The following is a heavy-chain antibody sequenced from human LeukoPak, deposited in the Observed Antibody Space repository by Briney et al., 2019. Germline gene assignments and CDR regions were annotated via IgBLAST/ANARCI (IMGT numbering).Heavy chain of an antibody. D-gene: IGHD3-10*01. CDR1: GFTLSDHY. V-gene: IGHV3-72*01. CDR2: TRDKPNSYTT. CDR3: TRCSRVVCDVFDI. Sequence: GGSLRLSCGASGFTLSDHYMDWVRQAPGKGLEWVGRTRDKPNSYTTEYAASVKGRFTISRDDSQNSLYLQMNSLKTEDTAVYYCTRCSRVVCDVFDIWGQGTMVTVSS. J-gene: IGHJ3*02.